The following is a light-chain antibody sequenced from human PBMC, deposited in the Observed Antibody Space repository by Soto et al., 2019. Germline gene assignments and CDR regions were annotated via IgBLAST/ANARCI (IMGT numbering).Light chain of an antibody. J-gene: IGLJ1*01. V-gene: IGLV2-14*01. CDR2: EVS. Sequence: QSVLTQPASVSGSPGQSITISCTGSSSDVGGYNYVSWYQQHPGKAPKLMIYEVSDRPSGVSNRFSGSKSGNAASLTISGLQAEDEADYYCNSYTSRSTYVFGTGTKV. CDR1: SSDVGGYNY. CDR3: NSYTSRSTYV.